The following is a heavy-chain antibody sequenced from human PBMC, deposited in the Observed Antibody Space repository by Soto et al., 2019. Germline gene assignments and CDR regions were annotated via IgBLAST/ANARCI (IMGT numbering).Heavy chain of an antibody. CDR3: GKGKDYGVVRYGLDA. D-gene: IGHD3-3*01. Sequence: PVESLRLSCGAPGFIVKRHWMHCVPQSPVKVLWWLSRFGGDENYPDYADSVRGRVTISRDIAKNTIYLQMNSLRAEDTAVYYCGKGKDYGVVRYGLDAWGQGTTVTVSS. V-gene: IGHV3-74*01. J-gene: IGHJ6*02. CDR2: FGGDENYP. CDR1: GFIVKRHW.